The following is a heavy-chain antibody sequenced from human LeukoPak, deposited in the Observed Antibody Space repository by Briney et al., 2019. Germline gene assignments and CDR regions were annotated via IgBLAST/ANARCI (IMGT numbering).Heavy chain of an antibody. CDR2: INPSGGST. CDR3: ARDRGIGHAVAGRGFDY. Sequence: RASVKVSCKASGYTFTSYYMHWVRQAPGQGLEWMGIINPSGGSTSYAQKFQGRVTMTRDMSTSTVYMELSSLRSEDTAVYYCARDRGIGHAVAGRGFDYWGQGTLVTVSS. V-gene: IGHV1-46*01. CDR1: GYTFTSYY. D-gene: IGHD6-19*01. J-gene: IGHJ4*02.